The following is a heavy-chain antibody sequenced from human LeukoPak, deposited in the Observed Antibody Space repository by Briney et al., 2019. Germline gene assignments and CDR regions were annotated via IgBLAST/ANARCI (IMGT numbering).Heavy chain of an antibody. CDR1: EFTFRSHV. D-gene: IGHD3-10*01. V-gene: IGHV3-23*01. CDR2: IVGSGSTT. CDR3: AREGSSHDAFDI. Sequence: GGSLRLSCAASEFTFRSHVMSWVRQAPGKGLEWISAIVGSGSTTHYADSVKGRFTISRDNSKNTLYLQMNSLRADDTALYYCAREGSSHDAFDIWGQGTVVTVSS. J-gene: IGHJ3*02.